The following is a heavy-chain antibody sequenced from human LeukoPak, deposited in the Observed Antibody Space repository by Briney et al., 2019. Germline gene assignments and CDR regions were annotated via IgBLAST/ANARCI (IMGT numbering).Heavy chain of an antibody. CDR2: ISYDGSNK. J-gene: IGHJ4*02. CDR3: AKAPAGSYLYFDY. CDR1: GFTFSSYG. Sequence: GGPLRLSCGASGFTFSSYGMHWVRQAPGQGLEWVAVISYDGSNKYYADSVKGRFTISRDNSKNTLYLQMNSLRAEDTAVYYCAKAPAGSYLYFDYWGQGTLVTVSS. D-gene: IGHD1-26*01. V-gene: IGHV3-30*18.